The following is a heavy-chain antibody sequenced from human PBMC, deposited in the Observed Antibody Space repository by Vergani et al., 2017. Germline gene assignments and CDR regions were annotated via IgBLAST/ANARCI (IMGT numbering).Heavy chain of an antibody. J-gene: IGHJ3*02. Sequence: EVQLVESGGGLVKPGGSLRLSCAASGFIFSDYNMNWVRQAPGKGLGWVSSIDPSSSYIYWADSVKGRFTISRDNAGNSLYLQMNSLRAEDTAVYYCARGSSSYQREDGCDIWGQGTLVSVSS. CDR1: GFIFSDYN. V-gene: IGHV3-21*01. CDR3: ARGSSSYQREDGCDI. CDR2: IDPSSSYI. D-gene: IGHD6-13*01.